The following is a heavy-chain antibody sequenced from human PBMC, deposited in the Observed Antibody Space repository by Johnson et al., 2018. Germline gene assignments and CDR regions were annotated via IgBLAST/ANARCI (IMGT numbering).Heavy chain of an antibody. J-gene: IGHJ3*01. Sequence: VQLVQSGGGLVQPGGSLRLSCAASGFSSSSYSMNWVRQAPGKGLEWISYIRSDRDDTFYPASVRGRFILSRNSAKHSVYLQMNSLRDEDTAVYYCVRDIHYAFDLWGQGTMITVSS. V-gene: IGHV3-48*02. D-gene: IGHD2-21*01. CDR2: IRSDRDDT. CDR1: GFSSSSYS. CDR3: VRDIHYAFDL.